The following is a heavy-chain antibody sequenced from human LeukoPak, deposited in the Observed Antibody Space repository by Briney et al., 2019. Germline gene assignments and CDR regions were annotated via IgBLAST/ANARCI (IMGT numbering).Heavy chain of an antibody. CDR3: AREWFGESSYYFDY. J-gene: IGHJ4*02. V-gene: IGHV4-38-2*02. CDR2: IYHSGST. CDR1: GYSISSGYY. D-gene: IGHD3-10*01. Sequence: PSETLSLTCTVSGYSISSGYYWGWIRQPSGKGLEWIGSIYHSGSTYYNPSLKSRVTISVDTSKNQFSLKLSSVTAADTAVYYCAREWFGESSYYFDYWGQGTLVTVSS.